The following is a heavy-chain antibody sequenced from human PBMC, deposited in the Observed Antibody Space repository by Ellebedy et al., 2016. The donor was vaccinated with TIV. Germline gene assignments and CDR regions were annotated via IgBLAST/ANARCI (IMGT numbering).Heavy chain of an antibody. D-gene: IGHD1-14*01. J-gene: IGHJ4*02. V-gene: IGHV4-31*03. CDR1: GSSVNNAAYH. Sequence: SETLSLTXTVSGSSVNNAAYHWSWIRQHPGTGLEWIGYIYSGVTVYSNPSLESRVTISVDPSSNQFSLKLTSVTAADMAVYYCARETGGTLDFWGLGTLVLVSS. CDR2: IYSGVTV. CDR3: ARETGGTLDF.